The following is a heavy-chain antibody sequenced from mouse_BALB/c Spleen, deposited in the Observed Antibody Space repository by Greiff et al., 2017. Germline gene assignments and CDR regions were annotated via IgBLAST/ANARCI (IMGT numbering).Heavy chain of an antibody. J-gene: IGHJ2*01. Sequence: DVMLVESGGGLVKPGGSLKLSCAASGFTFSDYYMYWVRQTPEKRLEWVATISDGGSYTYYPDSVKGRFTISRDNAKNNLYLQMSSLKSEDTAMYYCARGRGNMYYFDYWGQGTTLTVSS. CDR3: ARGRGNMYYFDY. V-gene: IGHV5-4*02. CDR1: GFTFSDYY. CDR2: ISDGGSYT. D-gene: IGHD2-1*01.